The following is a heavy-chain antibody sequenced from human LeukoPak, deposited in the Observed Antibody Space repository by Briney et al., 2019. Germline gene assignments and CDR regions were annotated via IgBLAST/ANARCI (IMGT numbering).Heavy chain of an antibody. V-gene: IGHV3-48*04. Sequence: GGSLRLSCEASGFTFSSYSMNWVRQAPGKGLEWVSYISSSSSTIYYADSGKGRFTISRDNAKNSLHLQMKSLRAEDTAVYYCARARYYYGSGSLYYFDYWGQGTLVTVSS. J-gene: IGHJ4*02. CDR2: ISSSSSTI. CDR3: ARARYYYGSGSLYYFDY. D-gene: IGHD3-10*01. CDR1: GFTFSSYS.